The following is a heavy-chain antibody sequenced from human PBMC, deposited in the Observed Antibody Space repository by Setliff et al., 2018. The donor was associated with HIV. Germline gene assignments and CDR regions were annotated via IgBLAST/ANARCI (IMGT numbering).Heavy chain of an antibody. CDR2: IYYSGST. CDR1: GGSISGSRYY. Sequence: PSETLSLTCTVSGGSISGSRYYWGWIRQPPGKGLEWIGTIYYSGSTFYNPSFKSRVTMSVDTSKNQFSLRLTSVTAADTAVYYCAGYGDHPLPKLIYWGQGTLVTVSS. V-gene: IGHV4-39*01. CDR3: AGYGDHPLPKLIY. J-gene: IGHJ4*02. D-gene: IGHD4-17*01.